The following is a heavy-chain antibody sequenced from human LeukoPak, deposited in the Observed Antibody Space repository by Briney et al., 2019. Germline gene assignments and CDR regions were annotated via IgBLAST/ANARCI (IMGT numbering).Heavy chain of an antibody. D-gene: IGHD5-18*01. CDR2: ISSSGSTI. CDR3: ARDLTGGYSYGDY. CDR1: GFTFSSYE. V-gene: IGHV3-48*03. J-gene: IGHJ4*02. Sequence: PGGSLRLSCAASGFTFSSYEMNWVRQAPGKGPEWVSYISSSGSTIYYADSVKGRFTISRDNAKNSLYLQMNSLRAEDTAVYYCARDLTGGYSYGDYWGQGTLVTVSS.